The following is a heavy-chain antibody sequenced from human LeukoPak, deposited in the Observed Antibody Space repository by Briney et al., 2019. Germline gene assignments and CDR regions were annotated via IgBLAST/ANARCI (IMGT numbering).Heavy chain of an antibody. Sequence: ASVKVSCKASGYTFTSYDINWVRQATGQGLEWMGWMNPNSGNTGYAQKFQGRVTMTRNTSISTAYMELSSLRSEDTAVYYCARGGEAHCSGGSYYSAAFDIWGQGTMVTVSS. CDR1: GYTFTSYD. V-gene: IGHV1-8*01. J-gene: IGHJ3*02. CDR2: MNPNSGNT. CDR3: ARGGEAHCSGGSYYSAAFDI. D-gene: IGHD2-15*01.